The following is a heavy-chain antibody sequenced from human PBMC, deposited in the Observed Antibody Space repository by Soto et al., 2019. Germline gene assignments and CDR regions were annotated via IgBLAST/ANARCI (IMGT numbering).Heavy chain of an antibody. Sequence: QVQLVESGGGVVQPGRSLRLSCAASGFTFSSYGMHWVRQAPGKGLEWVAVISYDGSNKYYADSVKGRFTISRDNSKNTLYLKMNSLRARDTAVYYCAKDGGGGQHIAAAGTYVWYYFDYWGQGTLVTVSS. J-gene: IGHJ4*02. CDR3: AKDGGGGQHIAAAGTYVWYYFDY. V-gene: IGHV3-30*18. CDR2: ISYDGSNK. CDR1: GFTFSSYG. D-gene: IGHD6-13*01.